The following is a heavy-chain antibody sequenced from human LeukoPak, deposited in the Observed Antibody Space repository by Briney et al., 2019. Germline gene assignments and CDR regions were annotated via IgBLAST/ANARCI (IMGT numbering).Heavy chain of an antibody. D-gene: IGHD3-10*01. Sequence: GGSLRLSCAASGFTFSSYEMNWVRQAPGKGLEWVSVISSGSTYIYYADSLKGRFTISRDNAKNSLYLQMNSLRAEDTAVYYCARDGYTSGSHDFWGQGTLVTVSS. J-gene: IGHJ4*02. CDR3: ARDGYTSGSHDF. CDR1: GFTFSSYE. CDR2: ISSGSTYI. V-gene: IGHV3-21*06.